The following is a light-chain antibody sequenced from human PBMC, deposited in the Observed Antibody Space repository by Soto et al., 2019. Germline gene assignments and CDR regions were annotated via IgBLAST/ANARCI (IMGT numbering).Light chain of an antibody. V-gene: IGKV3-20*01. CDR1: QSVSSSY. Sequence: EIVLTQSPGTLSLSPGERATLSCRASQSVSSSYLAWYQQKPGQAPRLLIYGASSRATGIPDRFSGSGSGTDFTLTIIRLEPEDVAVYYCQQYGSSPPLTFGGGTRVEI. CDR3: QQYGSSPPLT. J-gene: IGKJ4*01. CDR2: GAS.